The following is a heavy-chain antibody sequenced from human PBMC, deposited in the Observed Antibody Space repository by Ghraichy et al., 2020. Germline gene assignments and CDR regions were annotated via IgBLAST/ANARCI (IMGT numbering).Heavy chain of an antibody. V-gene: IGHV4-39*01. CDR1: GGSISSSSYY. D-gene: IGHD6-6*01. CDR3: ARHVLKSYSSSSFYDY. CDR2: IYYSGST. Sequence: SETLSLTCTVSGGSISSSSYYWGWIRQPPGTGLEWIGCIYYSGSTYHNPSLKSRVTISVDTSKNQFSLKLSPVTAADTAVYYCARHVLKSYSSSSFYDYWGQGTVVTVSS. J-gene: IGHJ4*02.